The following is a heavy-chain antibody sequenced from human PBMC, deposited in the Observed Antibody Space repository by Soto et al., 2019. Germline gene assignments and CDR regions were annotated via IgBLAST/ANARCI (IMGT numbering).Heavy chain of an antibody. V-gene: IGHV1-46*01. Sequence: QVLLVQSGAEVTKPWASVNISCKASGYTFSIYYMHWVRQAPGQVLEWMGIINPSGDSASYAEKFQCRVTMTRDTSTSTVYMELSSLRSEDTAVYYCARRATSSFCGGDCLDYWGQGSLVSVSS. CDR3: ARRATSSFCGGDCLDY. CDR2: INPSGDSA. J-gene: IGHJ4*02. CDR1: GYTFSIYY. D-gene: IGHD2-21*01.